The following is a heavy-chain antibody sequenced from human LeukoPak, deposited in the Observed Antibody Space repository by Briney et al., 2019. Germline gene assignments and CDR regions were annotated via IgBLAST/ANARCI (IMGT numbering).Heavy chain of an antibody. Sequence: PGGSLRLSCAASGFTFSSYEMNWVRQAPGKGLEWVSYISSSGSTIYYADSVKGRFTISRDNAKNSLYLQMNSLRAEDTAVYYCARDLGYCSSTSCHNWFDPWGQGTLVTVSS. CDR2: ISSSGSTI. D-gene: IGHD2-2*01. CDR3: ARDLGYCSSTSCHNWFDP. V-gene: IGHV3-48*03. CDR1: GFTFSSYE. J-gene: IGHJ5*02.